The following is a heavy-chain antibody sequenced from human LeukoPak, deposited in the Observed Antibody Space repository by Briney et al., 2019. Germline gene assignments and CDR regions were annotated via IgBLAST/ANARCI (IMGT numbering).Heavy chain of an antibody. CDR3: ARHSIWFGELDYYGMDV. CDR1: GGSISSYY. J-gene: IGHJ6*02. CDR2: IYYSGST. D-gene: IGHD3-10*01. Sequence: SETLSLTCTVSGGSISSYYWSWIRQPPGKGLEWIGYIYYSGSTNYNPSPKSRVTISVDTSKNQFSLKLSSVTAADTAVYYCARHSIWFGELDYYGMDVWGQGTTVTVSS. V-gene: IGHV4-59*08.